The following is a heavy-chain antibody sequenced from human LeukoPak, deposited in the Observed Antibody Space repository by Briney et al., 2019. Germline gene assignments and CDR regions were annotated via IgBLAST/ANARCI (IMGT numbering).Heavy chain of an antibody. CDR3: AGTIYDILTGYHGYFDY. D-gene: IGHD3-9*01. Sequence: SETLSLTCTVSGGSISSYYWSWIRQPAGKGLEWIGRIYTSGSTNYNPSLKSRVTMSVDTSKNQFSLKLSSVTAADTAVYYCAGTIYDILTGYHGYFDYWGQGTLVTVSS. CDR2: IYTSGST. V-gene: IGHV4-4*07. CDR1: GGSISSYY. J-gene: IGHJ4*02.